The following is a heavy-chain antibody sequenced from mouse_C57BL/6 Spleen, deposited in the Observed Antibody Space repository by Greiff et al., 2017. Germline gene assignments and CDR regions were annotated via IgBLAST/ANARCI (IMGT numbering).Heavy chain of an antibody. D-gene: IGHD2-4*01. Sequence: QVQLQQPGTELVKPGASVKLSCKASGYTFTSYWMHWVKPRPGQGLEWIGNINPSNGGTNYNEKFKSKATLTVDKSSSTAYMQLSSLTSEDSAVYYCARGTIYYYYHKKDLAWFAYWGQGTLVTVSA. CDR1: GYTFTSYW. V-gene: IGHV1-53*01. CDR2: INPSNGGT. CDR3: ARGTIYYYYHKKDLAWFAY. J-gene: IGHJ3*01.